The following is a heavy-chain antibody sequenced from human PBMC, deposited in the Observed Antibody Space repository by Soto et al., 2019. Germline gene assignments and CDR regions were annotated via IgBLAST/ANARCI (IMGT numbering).Heavy chain of an antibody. J-gene: IGHJ4*02. CDR3: ARDETVLGFDY. CDR2: IYTSGST. Sequence: SETLSLTCTVSGGSITNYYWAWIRQPAGKGLEWIGRIYTSGSTNYNPSLKSRVTMSVDTSKNQFSLKLSSVTAADAAVYYCARDETVLGFDYWGQGTLVTVSS. D-gene: IGHD2-15*01. CDR1: GGSITNYY. V-gene: IGHV4-4*07.